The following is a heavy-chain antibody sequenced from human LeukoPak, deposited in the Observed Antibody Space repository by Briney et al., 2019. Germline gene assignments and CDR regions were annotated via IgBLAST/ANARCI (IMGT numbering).Heavy chain of an antibody. D-gene: IGHD2-2*02. Sequence: GESLKISCKGSGYSFTSYWIGWVRQMPGKGLEWMGIIYPGDSDTRYSPSFQGQVTISADKSISTAYLQWSSLKASDTAMYYCARRAQGVPAAIEVDYWGQGTLVTVSS. CDR1: GYSFTSYW. V-gene: IGHV5-51*01. CDR2: IYPGDSDT. CDR3: ARRAQGVPAAIEVDY. J-gene: IGHJ4*02.